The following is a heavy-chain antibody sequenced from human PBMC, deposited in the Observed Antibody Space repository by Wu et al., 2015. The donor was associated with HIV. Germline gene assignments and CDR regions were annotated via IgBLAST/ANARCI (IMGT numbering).Heavy chain of an antibody. CDR2: FDPEDGET. J-gene: IGHJ3*02. CDR1: GYTLTELS. CDR3: ATGPLVMRGPTSDAFDI. V-gene: IGHV1-24*01. Sequence: QVQLVQSGAEVKKPGASVKVSCKVSGYTLTELSMHWVRQAPGKGLEWMGGFDPEDGETIYAQKFQGRVTMTEDTSTDTAYMELSSLRSEDTAVYYCATGPLVMRGPTSDAFDIWGQGQWSPVSS. D-gene: IGHD4-23*01.